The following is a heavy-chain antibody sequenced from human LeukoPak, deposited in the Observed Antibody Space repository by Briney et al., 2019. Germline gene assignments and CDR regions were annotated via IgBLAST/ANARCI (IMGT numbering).Heavy chain of an antibody. CDR3: AKAVNRLQPWFDP. Sequence: PGGSLRLSCAASGFTLDDYAMHWVCQAPGKGLEWVSLISGDGGSTYYADSVKGRFTISRDNSKNSLYLQMNSLRTEDTALYYCAKAVNRLQPWFDPRGQGTLVTVSS. CDR1: GFTLDDYA. CDR2: ISGDGGST. D-gene: IGHD4-17*01. J-gene: IGHJ5*02. V-gene: IGHV3-43*02.